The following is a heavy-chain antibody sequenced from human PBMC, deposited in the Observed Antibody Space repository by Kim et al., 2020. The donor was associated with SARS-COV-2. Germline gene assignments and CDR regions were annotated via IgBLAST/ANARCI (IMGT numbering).Heavy chain of an antibody. CDR1: GFTFSSYS. V-gene: IGHV3-48*02. CDR3: ARSSGYCSGGSCYSFYYYGMDV. Sequence: GGSLRLSCAASGFTFSSYSMNWVRQAPGKGLEWVSYISSSSSTIYYADSVKGRFTISRDNAKNSLYLQMNSLRDEDTAVYYCARSSGYCSGGSCYSFYYYGMDVWGQGTTVTVSS. J-gene: IGHJ6*02. CDR2: ISSSSSTI. D-gene: IGHD2-15*01.